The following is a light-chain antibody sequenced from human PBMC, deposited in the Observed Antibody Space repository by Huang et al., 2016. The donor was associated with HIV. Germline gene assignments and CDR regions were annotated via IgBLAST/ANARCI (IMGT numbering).Light chain of an antibody. V-gene: IGKV1-39*01. J-gene: IGKJ2*01. CDR1: PAIDKS. CDR2: GAS. Sequence: DIQMTQFPTSLSASVEDRVTITCRAGPAIDKSLNWYQQKAGRAPRLLIYGASKVQSGVPSRFSGRASGTQFSLTINSLQPDDSAIYYCQQSYRTPRTFGQGTNLEI. CDR3: QQSYRTPRT.